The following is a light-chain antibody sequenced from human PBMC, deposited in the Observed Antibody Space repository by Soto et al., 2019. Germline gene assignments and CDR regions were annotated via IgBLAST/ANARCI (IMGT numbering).Light chain of an antibody. CDR1: QSISNW. Sequence: DIQLTQSPSTLSASVGDRVTITCRASQSISNWLAWYQQKPGKAPKLLIYKASSLESGVPSRFSGSESGTEFTLTISSLQPDDFATYYCQQYDSYTRTFGQGTKVEIK. CDR2: KAS. V-gene: IGKV1-5*03. J-gene: IGKJ1*01. CDR3: QQYDSYTRT.